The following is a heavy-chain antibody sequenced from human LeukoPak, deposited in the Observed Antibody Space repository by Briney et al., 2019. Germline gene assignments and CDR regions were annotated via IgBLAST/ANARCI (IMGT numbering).Heavy chain of an antibody. CDR3: AKVMKGSERLTMARGVIIKTAGLYYMDV. J-gene: IGHJ6*03. Sequence: GGSLRLSCAASGFTLSSYAMSWVRQAPGKGLEWVSSISASGGSTNYADSVEGRFTISRDNSKNTVYLQMNSLRAEDTAVYYCAKVMKGSERLTMARGVIIKTAGLYYMDVWGKGTTVTVSS. CDR1: GFTLSSYA. CDR2: ISASGGST. D-gene: IGHD3-10*01. V-gene: IGHV3-23*01.